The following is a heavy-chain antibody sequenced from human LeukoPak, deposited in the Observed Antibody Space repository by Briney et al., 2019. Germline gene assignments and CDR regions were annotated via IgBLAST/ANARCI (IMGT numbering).Heavy chain of an antibody. D-gene: IGHD4-11*01. CDR2: ISAYNGNT. CDR1: GYTFTSYR. V-gene: IGHV1-18*01. CDR3: ARDAGPTTVSRDNWFDP. J-gene: IGHJ5*02. Sequence: ASVKVSCKASGYTFTSYRISWVRQAPGQGLEWMGWISAYNGNTNYAQKLQGRVTMTTDTSTSTAYMELRSLRSDDTAVYYCARDAGPTTVSRDNWFDPWGQGTLVTVSS.